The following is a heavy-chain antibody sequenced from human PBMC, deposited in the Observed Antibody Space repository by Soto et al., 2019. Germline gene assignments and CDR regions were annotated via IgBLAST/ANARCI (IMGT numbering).Heavy chain of an antibody. Sequence: QVHLVQSGAELKKPGSSVRVSCKASGDTFSFYTINWVRQAPGLGLEWMGRTNPILSMSNSARKFQGRPNDSAGKASSTACSNLRRVRSDDSSGCCCAVAKGSRSRAFDYWGRGALVTVSS. V-gene: IGHV1-69*02. D-gene: IGHD1-26*01. CDR3: AVAKGSRSRAFDY. J-gene: IGHJ4*02. CDR1: GDTFSFYT. CDR2: TNPILSMS.